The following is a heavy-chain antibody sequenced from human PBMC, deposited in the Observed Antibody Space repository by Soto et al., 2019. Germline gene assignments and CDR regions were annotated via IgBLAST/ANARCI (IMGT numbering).Heavy chain of an antibody. Sequence: VGSLRLSCAASGFTFSSYSMNWVRQAPGKGLEWVSYISSSSSTIYYADSVKGRFTISRDNAKNSLYLQMNSLRDEDTAVYYCARDLRGYDFWSGYPGAGYYYYGMDVWGQGTTVTVSS. V-gene: IGHV3-48*02. J-gene: IGHJ6*02. CDR3: ARDLRGYDFWSGYPGAGYYYYGMDV. CDR2: ISSSSSTI. D-gene: IGHD3-3*01. CDR1: GFTFSSYS.